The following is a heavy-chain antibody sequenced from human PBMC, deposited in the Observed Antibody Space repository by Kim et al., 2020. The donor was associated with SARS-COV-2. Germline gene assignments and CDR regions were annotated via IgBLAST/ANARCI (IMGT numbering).Heavy chain of an antibody. V-gene: IGHV4-34*01. Sequence: SETLSLTCAVYGGSFSGYYWSWIRQPPGKGLEWIGEINHSGSTNYNPSLKSRVTISVDTSKNQFSLKLSSVTAADTAVYYCARGPSNYYGSGSSLWGQGT. D-gene: IGHD3-10*01. J-gene: IGHJ4*02. CDR3: ARGPSNYYGSGSSL. CDR2: INHSGST. CDR1: GGSFSGYY.